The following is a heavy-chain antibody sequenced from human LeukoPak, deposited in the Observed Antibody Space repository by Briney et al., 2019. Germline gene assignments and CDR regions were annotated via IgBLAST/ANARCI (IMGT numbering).Heavy chain of an antibody. Sequence: SETLSLTCTVSGGSISSSSYYWGWIRQPPGKGLEWIGSMYYSGSTYYNPSLKSRVTISVDTSKNQFSLKLSSVTAADTAVYYCARSSTVVTRRVFDIWGQGTMVTVSS. D-gene: IGHD4-23*01. J-gene: IGHJ3*02. CDR2: MYYSGST. CDR3: ARSSTVVTRRVFDI. CDR1: GGSISSSSYY. V-gene: IGHV4-39*07.